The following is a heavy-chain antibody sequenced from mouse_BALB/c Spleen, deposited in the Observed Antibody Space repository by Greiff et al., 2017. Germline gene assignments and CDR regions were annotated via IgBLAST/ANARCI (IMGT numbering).Heavy chain of an antibody. D-gene: IGHD3-3*01. J-gene: IGHJ3*01. CDR1: GYTFTSYW. CDR2: IYPSDSYT. V-gene: IGHV1-69*02. Sequence: VQLQQPGAELVRPGASVKLSCKASGYTFTSYWINWVKQRPGQGLEWIGNIYPSDSYTNYNQKFKDKATLTVDKSSSTAYMQLSSPTSEDSAVYYCTGDGFAYWGQGTLVTVSA. CDR3: TGDGFAY.